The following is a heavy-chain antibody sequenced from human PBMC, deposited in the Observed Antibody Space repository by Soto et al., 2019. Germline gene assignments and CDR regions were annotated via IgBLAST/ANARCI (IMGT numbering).Heavy chain of an antibody. CDR2: IYYSGST. CDR1: GGSISSGDYY. V-gene: IGHV4-30-4*01. Sequence: SETLSLTCTVSGGSISSGDYYWSWIRQPPGKGLEWIGYIYYSGSTYYNPSLKSRVTISVDTSKNQFSLKLSSVTAADTAVYYCAIGSYYYDSSGHYHYWGQGTLVTVSS. CDR3: AIGSYYYDSSGHYHY. J-gene: IGHJ4*02. D-gene: IGHD3-22*01.